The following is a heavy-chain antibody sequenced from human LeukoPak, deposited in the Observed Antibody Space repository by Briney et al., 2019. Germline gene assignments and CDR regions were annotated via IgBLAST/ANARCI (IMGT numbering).Heavy chain of an antibody. D-gene: IGHD5-12*01. CDR1: GGSFSGYY. J-gene: IGHJ6*03. Sequence: SETLSLTCAVYGGSFSGYYWSWIRQPPGKGLKWIGEINHSGSTNYNPSLKSRVTISVDTSKNQFSLKLSSVTAADTAVYYCATCGYSGYDCYYYMDVWGKGTTVTVSS. V-gene: IGHV4-34*01. CDR2: INHSGST. CDR3: ATCGYSGYDCYYYMDV.